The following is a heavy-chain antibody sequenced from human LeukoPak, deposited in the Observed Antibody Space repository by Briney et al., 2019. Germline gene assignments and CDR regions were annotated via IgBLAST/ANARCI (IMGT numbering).Heavy chain of an antibody. Sequence: GASVKVSCKASGYTFTSYDINWVRQATGQGLEWMGWMNPNSGNTGYAQKFQGRVTITRNTSISTAYMELSSPRAEDTALYYCAKDMAAYYYASGNIDYWGQGALVTVSS. D-gene: IGHD3-10*01. V-gene: IGHV1-8*03. CDR2: MNPNSGNT. CDR3: AKDMAAYYYASGNIDY. J-gene: IGHJ4*02. CDR1: GYTFTSYD.